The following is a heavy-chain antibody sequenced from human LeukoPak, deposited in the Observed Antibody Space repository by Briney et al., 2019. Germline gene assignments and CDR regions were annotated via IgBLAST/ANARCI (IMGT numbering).Heavy chain of an antibody. J-gene: IGHJ1*01. CDR3: VKVGDCGYGEYYQH. D-gene: IGHD5-12*01. Sequence: GGSLRLACSASGFTFRDYPIHWVRQAPGEGLQYVSAISSAGGTTYYADSVGGRCTISTDNSENTLYLQMGSLRAEDTALYYCVKVGDCGYGEYYQHWGQGTLVTVSS. CDR1: GFTFRDYP. V-gene: IGHV3-64D*06. CDR2: ISSAGGTT.